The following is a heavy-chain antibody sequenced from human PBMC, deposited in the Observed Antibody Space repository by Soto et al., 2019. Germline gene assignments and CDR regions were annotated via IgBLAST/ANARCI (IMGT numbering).Heavy chain of an antibody. V-gene: IGHV4-34*01. J-gene: IGHJ6*02. CDR2: INHSGST. Sequence: SETLSLTCAVYGGSFSGYYWSWIRQPPGKGLEWIGEINHSGSTNYNPSLKSRVTISVDTSKNQFSLKLSSVTAADTAVYYCARGRGGTGRGYYYGMDVWGQGTTVNVSS. D-gene: IGHD1-26*01. CDR3: ARGRGGTGRGYYYGMDV. CDR1: GGSFSGYY.